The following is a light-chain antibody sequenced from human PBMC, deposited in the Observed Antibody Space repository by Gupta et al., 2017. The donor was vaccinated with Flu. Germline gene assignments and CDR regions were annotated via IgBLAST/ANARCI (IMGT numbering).Light chain of an antibody. CDR3: AAWDASGNGLV. Sequence: RVTIPCSGSSSNIGTNTVNWYHHLPGTSPKLLIFSSNHRPSGVPDRFSGSKAGTSAFFATTGLQAEDGADYYCAAWDASGNGLVFGGGTKLTVL. CDR2: SSN. J-gene: IGLJ2*01. V-gene: IGLV1-44*01. CDR1: SSNIGTNT.